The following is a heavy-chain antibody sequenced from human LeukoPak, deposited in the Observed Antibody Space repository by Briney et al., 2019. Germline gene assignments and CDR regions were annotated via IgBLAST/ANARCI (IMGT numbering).Heavy chain of an antibody. CDR1: GFTFSSYA. D-gene: IGHD3-10*01. Sequence: PGGSLRLSCAASGFTFSSYAMSWVRQAPGKGLEWVSAISGSGGSTYYADSVKGRFTISRDNSKNTLYLQMNSLRAEDTAVYYCAKDPHYGSGSPHFDYWGQGTLVTVSS. V-gene: IGHV3-23*01. CDR3: AKDPHYGSGSPHFDY. CDR2: ISGSGGST. J-gene: IGHJ4*02.